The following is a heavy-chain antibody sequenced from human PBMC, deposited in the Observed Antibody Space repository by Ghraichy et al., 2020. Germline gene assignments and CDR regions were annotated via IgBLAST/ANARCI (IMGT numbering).Heavy chain of an antibody. D-gene: IGHD1-26*01. CDR2: IYYSGNT. CDR3: ARDIIVGSAWYFDL. V-gene: IGHV4-59*01. CDR1: GGFISSYF. Sequence: SQTLSLTCTVSGGFISSYFWSWIRQPPGKGLEWIGYIYYSGNTNYNPSLKGRVTISVDTSMHQLSLTLSSVTAADTAVYYCARDIIVGSAWYFDLWGRGTLVTVSS. J-gene: IGHJ2*01.